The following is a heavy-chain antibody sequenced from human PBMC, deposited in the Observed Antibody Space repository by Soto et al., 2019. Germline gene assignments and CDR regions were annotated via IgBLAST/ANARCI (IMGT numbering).Heavy chain of an antibody. D-gene: IGHD3-3*01. CDR3: ARVSRRFWSGYLGYYYMDV. Sequence: TLSLTCTVSGGSISSGGYYWSWIRQHPGKGLEWIGYIYYSGSTYYNPSLKSRVTISVDTSKNQFSLKLSSVTAADTAVYYCARVSRRFWSGYLGYYYMDVWGKGTTVTVSS. V-gene: IGHV4-31*03. CDR1: GGSISSGGYY. J-gene: IGHJ6*03. CDR2: IYYSGST.